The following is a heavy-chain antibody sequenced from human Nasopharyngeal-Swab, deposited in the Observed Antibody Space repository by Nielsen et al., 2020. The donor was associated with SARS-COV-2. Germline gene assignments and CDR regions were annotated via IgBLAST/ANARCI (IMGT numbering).Heavy chain of an antibody. CDR2: ISSSGSTI. V-gene: IGHV3-48*03. D-gene: IGHD1-26*01. Sequence: GESLKISCAASGFTFSSYEMNWVRQAPGKGLEWVSYISSSGSTIYYADSVKGRFTISRDNAKNSLYLQMNSLRAEDTAVYYCARARSGSYYSGFDYWGQGTLVTVSS. J-gene: IGHJ4*02. CDR3: ARARSGSYYSGFDY. CDR1: GFTFSSYE.